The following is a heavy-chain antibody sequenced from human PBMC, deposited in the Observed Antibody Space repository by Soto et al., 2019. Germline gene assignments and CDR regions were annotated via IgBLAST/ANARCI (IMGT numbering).Heavy chain of an antibody. Sequence: ASVKVSCKASGYTFTSYGISWVRQAPGQGLEWMGWISAYNGNTNYAQKLQGRVTMTTDTSTSTTYMELRSLRSDDTAVYYCARDLAAAGRSDYWGQGTLVTVSS. CDR1: GYTFTSYG. D-gene: IGHD6-13*01. J-gene: IGHJ4*02. V-gene: IGHV1-18*01. CDR2: ISAYNGNT. CDR3: ARDLAAAGRSDY.